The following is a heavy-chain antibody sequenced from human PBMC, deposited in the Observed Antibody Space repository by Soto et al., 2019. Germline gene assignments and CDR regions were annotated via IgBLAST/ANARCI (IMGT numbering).Heavy chain of an antibody. D-gene: IGHD3-22*01. J-gene: IGHJ4*02. Sequence: EVQLVESGGGLIQPGGSLRLSCAASGFTVSSNYMSWGRQAPGKGLEWVSVIYSGGSTYYADSVKGRFTISRDNSKNTLYLQMNSLRAEDTAVYYCARNLYSYYDSSGYPSDWGPGTLVTVSS. CDR1: GFTVSSNY. V-gene: IGHV3-53*01. CDR3: ARNLYSYYDSSGYPSD. CDR2: IYSGGST.